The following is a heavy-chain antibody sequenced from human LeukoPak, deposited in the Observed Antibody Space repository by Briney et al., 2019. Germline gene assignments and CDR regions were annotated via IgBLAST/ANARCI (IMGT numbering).Heavy chain of an antibody. D-gene: IGHD2-15*01. J-gene: IGHJ4*02. Sequence: SAGSLRLSCADSGFTFSSYAMSWVRQAPGKGLEWVSAISGSGGSTYYADSVKGRFTISRDKSKNTLYLQMNSLRAEDTAVYYCAKDLGGGSSDWGQGTLVTVSS. CDR3: AKDLGGGSSD. V-gene: IGHV3-23*01. CDR1: GFTFSSYA. CDR2: ISGSGGST.